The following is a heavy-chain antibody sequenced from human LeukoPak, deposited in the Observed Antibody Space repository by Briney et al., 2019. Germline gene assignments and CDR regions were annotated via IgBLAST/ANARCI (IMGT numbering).Heavy chain of an antibody. D-gene: IGHD5-12*01. V-gene: IGHV3-74*01. Sequence: PGESLRLSCAASGFTFSSYWMHWVRQTPEKGLVWVSRIDTDGSSTIYADSVKGRFTISRDNAKNTLFLQMNSLRAEDTAVYYCTRGYVGIDYWGQGTLVTVSS. CDR3: TRGYVGIDY. CDR1: GFTFSSYW. CDR2: IDTDGSST. J-gene: IGHJ4*02.